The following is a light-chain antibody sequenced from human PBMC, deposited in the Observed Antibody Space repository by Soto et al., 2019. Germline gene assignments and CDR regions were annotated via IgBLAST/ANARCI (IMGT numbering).Light chain of an antibody. CDR1: QSVSKY. CDR2: DAS. V-gene: IGKV3-11*01. J-gene: IGKJ5*01. CDR3: QQRSNWPIT. Sequence: EIVLTQSPATLSLNPGERATLSCRTSQSVSKYFAWYQQKPGRAPRLLIYDASSRATGIPARSIGSGSGTDFTLTISSLEPEDFAIYYCQQRSNWPITFGQGTRLEIK.